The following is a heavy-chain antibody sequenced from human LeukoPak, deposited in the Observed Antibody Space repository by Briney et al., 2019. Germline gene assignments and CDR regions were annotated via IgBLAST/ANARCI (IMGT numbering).Heavy chain of an antibody. CDR1: GYTFTSYG. J-gene: IGHJ3*02. Sequence: GASVKVSCKASGYTFTSYGISWVRQAPGRGLEWMGWISAYNGNTNYAQKLQGRVTMTTDTSTSTAYMELRSLRSDGTAVYYCARDRGFLEWFDAFDIWGQGTMVTVSS. CDR3: ARDRGFLEWFDAFDI. CDR2: ISAYNGNT. D-gene: IGHD3-3*01. V-gene: IGHV1-18*01.